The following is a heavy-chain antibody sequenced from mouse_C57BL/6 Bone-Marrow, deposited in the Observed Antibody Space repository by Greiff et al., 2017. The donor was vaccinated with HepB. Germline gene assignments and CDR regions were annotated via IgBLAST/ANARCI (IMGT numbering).Heavy chain of an antibody. J-gene: IGHJ3*01. Sequence: EVYLVESGGGLVKPGGSLKLSCAASGFTFSSYAMSWVRQTPEKRLEWVATISDGGSYTYYPDNVKGRFTISRDNAKNNLYLQMSHLKSEDTAMYYCASYYDYDWFAYWGQGTLVTVSA. CDR2: ISDGGSYT. D-gene: IGHD2-4*01. V-gene: IGHV5-4*01. CDR3: ASYYDYDWFAY. CDR1: GFTFSSYA.